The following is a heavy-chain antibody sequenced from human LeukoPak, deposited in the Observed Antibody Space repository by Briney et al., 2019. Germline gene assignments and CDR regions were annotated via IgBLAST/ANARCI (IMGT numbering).Heavy chain of an antibody. CDR2: ISAYNGNT. CDR3: ARAVTMIVGSNWFDP. D-gene: IGHD3-22*01. J-gene: IGHJ5*02. Sequence: ASVKVSCKASGYTFSDSYLHWVRQAPGQGLEWMGWISAYNGNTNYAQKLQGRVTMTTDTSTSTAYMELRSLRSDDTAVYYCARAVTMIVGSNWFDPWGQGTLVTVSS. CDR1: GYTFSDSY. V-gene: IGHV1-18*04.